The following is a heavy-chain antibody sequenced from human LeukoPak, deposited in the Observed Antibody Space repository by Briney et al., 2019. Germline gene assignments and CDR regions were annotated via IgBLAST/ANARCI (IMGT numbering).Heavy chain of an antibody. D-gene: IGHD2-2*01. Sequence: SQTLSHTCAISGDSVSSNSVTRNWIRQSPSRGLEWLGRTYYRSTWYNDYAVSVRGRITVNPDTSKNQFSLHLNSVTPEDTAVYYCARRLTQYDCFDPWGQGILVTVSS. CDR3: ARRLTQYDCFDP. J-gene: IGHJ5*02. CDR1: GDSVSSNSVT. V-gene: IGHV6-1*01. CDR2: TYYRSTWYN.